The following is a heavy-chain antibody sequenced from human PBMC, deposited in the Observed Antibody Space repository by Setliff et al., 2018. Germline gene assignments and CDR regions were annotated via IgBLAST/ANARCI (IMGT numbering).Heavy chain of an antibody. CDR3: ARGSKSSTSSCNYYYMDV. Sequence: KASETLSLTCAVYGGSFSGYYWSWIRQPPGKGPEWIGEINHSGSTNYNPSLKSRVTISVDTSKNQFSLKLSSVTAADTAVYYCARGSKSSTSSCNYYYMDVWGKGTTVTVSS. D-gene: IGHD2-2*01. V-gene: IGHV4-34*01. J-gene: IGHJ6*03. CDR1: GGSFSGYY. CDR2: INHSGST.